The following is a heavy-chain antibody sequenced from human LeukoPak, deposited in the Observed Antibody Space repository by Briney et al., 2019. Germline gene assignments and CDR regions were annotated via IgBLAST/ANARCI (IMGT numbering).Heavy chain of an antibody. D-gene: IGHD3-16*01. V-gene: IGHV3-23*01. CDR1: GFTFSNYA. J-gene: IGHJ6*02. CDR2: ISGTGGRT. CDR3: AKGLHGGVGYGVDV. Sequence: GGSLRLSCTASGFTFSNYAMTWVRQAPGKGLEWVSSISGTGGRTYSADSVKGRFTISRDDSKNTLYLQMKNLRVEHTAVYYCAKGLHGGVGYGVDVWGQGTTVSVSS.